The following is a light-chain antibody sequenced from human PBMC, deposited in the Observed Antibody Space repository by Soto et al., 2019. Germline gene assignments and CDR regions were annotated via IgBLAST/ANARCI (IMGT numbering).Light chain of an antibody. CDR3: QQSYSTPLT. CDR2: AAS. V-gene: IGKV1-39*01. J-gene: IGKJ4*01. CDR1: QSISSY. Sequence: DIQMTQSPSSLFASVGDRVTITCRASQSISSYLNWYQQKPGRAPDLLIYAASSLQSGVPSRFSGSGSGTDFTLTISSLQPEDFATYYCQQSYSTPLTFGGGTKVEIK.